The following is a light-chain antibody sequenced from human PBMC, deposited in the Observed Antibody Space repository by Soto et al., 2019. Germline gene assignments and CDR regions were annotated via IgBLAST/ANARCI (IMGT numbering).Light chain of an antibody. J-gene: IGKJ5*01. Sequence: IVLTQSPCTLSLSPGGRGALSCRALQSVSSSYLAWYQHKPGQAPRLLIYGASTRATGIPDRFSGSGSGTDFTLTISSLEPEDSAIYYCQQRNIWPPVTFGQGTRLEIK. V-gene: IGKV3D-20*02. CDR2: GAS. CDR1: QSVSSSY. CDR3: QQRNIWPPVT.